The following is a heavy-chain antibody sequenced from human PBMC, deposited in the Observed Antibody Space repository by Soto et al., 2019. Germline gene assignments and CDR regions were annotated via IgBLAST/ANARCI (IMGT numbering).Heavy chain of an antibody. J-gene: IGHJ5*02. CDR3: ALSSGKLLWFGEPFSGSGFVP. Sequence: SETLSLTCTVSGVSITSGTYYWGWIRQRPGKGLEWFGTIYYTGSTYYDPSLKSRVTISVDTSKNQFSLKLTSVTAADTAVYYCALSSGKLLWFGEPFSGSGFVPWGQGTLVTVS. V-gene: IGHV4-39*01. D-gene: IGHD3-10*01. CDR2: IYYTGST. CDR1: GVSITSGTYY.